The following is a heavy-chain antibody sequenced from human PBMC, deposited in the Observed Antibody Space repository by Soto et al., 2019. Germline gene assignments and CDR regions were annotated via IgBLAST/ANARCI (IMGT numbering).Heavy chain of an antibody. CDR1: GYSFTSYW. Sequence: PGESLKISCKGSGYSFTSYWIGWVRQMPGKGLEWMGIIYPGDSDTRYSPSFQGQVTISADKSISTAYLQWSSQKASDTAMYYCARGVVPAAMEGNWFDPWGQGTLVTVSS. CDR2: IYPGDSDT. J-gene: IGHJ5*02. V-gene: IGHV5-51*01. D-gene: IGHD2-2*01. CDR3: ARGVVPAAMEGNWFDP.